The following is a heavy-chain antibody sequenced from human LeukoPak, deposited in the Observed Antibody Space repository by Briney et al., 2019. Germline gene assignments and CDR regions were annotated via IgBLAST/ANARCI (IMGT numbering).Heavy chain of an antibody. CDR1: GFNFSTYA. Sequence: GRSLRLPCAASGFNFSTYAMQWVRQAPGKVLEWVAGMSYDGSNKYYADSVKGRFTISRDNSKNTLYLQMNSLRTEDTAVYYCATAAYYYDSSGYYSTYHDYWGQGTLVTVSS. D-gene: IGHD3-22*01. CDR3: ATAAYYYDSSGYYSTYHDY. V-gene: IGHV3-30-3*01. CDR2: MSYDGSNK. J-gene: IGHJ4*02.